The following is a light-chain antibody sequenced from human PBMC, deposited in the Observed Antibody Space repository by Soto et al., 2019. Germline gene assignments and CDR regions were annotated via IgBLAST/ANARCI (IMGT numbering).Light chain of an antibody. V-gene: IGKV2-30*01. CDR3: MQGTHLPPT. CDR2: RLS. J-gene: IGKJ2*01. Sequence: DVVMTQSPLSLPVTLGQPASISCRSSQSLVYNDGDTYLNWYHQRPGQSARRLISRLSNRESGVPDRFSGSASGPDFTLRISRVEAEDVGVDYCMQGTHLPPTFGQGTKLESK. CDR1: QSLVYNDGDTY.